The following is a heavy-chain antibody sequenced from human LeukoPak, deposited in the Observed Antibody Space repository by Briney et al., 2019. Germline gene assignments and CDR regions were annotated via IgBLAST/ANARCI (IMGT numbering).Heavy chain of an antibody. CDR1: GFTFSSYA. D-gene: IGHD1-26*01. Sequence: GGSLRLSCAASGFTFSSYAMSWVRQAPGKGLEWVSAISGSGGSTYYADSVKGRFTISRDNSKNTLYLQMNSLRAEDTAVYYCAKGQVGATMEWCDYWGQGTLVTVSS. CDR3: AKGQVGATMEWCDY. J-gene: IGHJ4*02. CDR2: ISGSGGST. V-gene: IGHV3-23*01.